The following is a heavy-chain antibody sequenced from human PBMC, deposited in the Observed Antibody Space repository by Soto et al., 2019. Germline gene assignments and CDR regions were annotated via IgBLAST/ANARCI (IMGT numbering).Heavy chain of an antibody. J-gene: IGHJ6*02. V-gene: IGHV3-23*01. Sequence: GGSLRLSCAASGFTFSSYAMSWVRQAPGKGLEWVSAISGSGDSTYYADSVKGRFTISRVNSKNTLFLQMNSLRAEDTAVYYCAKEVVATPYYYYYGLDVWGQGTTVTVSS. CDR1: GFTFSSYA. CDR2: ISGSGDST. D-gene: IGHD5-12*01. CDR3: AKEVVATPYYYYYGLDV.